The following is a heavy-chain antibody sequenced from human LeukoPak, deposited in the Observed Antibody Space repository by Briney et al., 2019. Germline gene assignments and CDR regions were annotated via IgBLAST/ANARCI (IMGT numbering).Heavy chain of an antibody. J-gene: IGHJ4*02. CDR3: ARTYSSSFFDY. V-gene: IGHV3-7*01. D-gene: IGHD6-13*01. CDR2: IKQDGSEK. CDR1: GFTFSSYW. Sequence: GGSLRLSCAASGFTFSSYWMSRVRQAPGKGLEWVANIKQDGSEKCYVDSVKGRFTISRDNAKNSLYLQMNSLRAEDTAVYYCARTYSSSFFDYWGQGTLVTVSS.